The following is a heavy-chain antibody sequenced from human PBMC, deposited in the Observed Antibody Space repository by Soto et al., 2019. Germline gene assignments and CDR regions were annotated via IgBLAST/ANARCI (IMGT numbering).Heavy chain of an antibody. CDR2: IRDSGST. J-gene: IGHJ4*02. V-gene: IGHV4-31*03. Sequence: QVQLQESGPGLVKPSQTLSVTCTVSGGSVSSDDYSRSWIRQHPGKGLEWIGYIRDSGSTYYNPSLEGRVTISVDTSKNQFSLRLRSVTAADTAVYYCARAMANYFDYWGQGTLVTASS. CDR1: GGSVSSDDYS. D-gene: IGHD2-8*01. CDR3: ARAMANYFDY.